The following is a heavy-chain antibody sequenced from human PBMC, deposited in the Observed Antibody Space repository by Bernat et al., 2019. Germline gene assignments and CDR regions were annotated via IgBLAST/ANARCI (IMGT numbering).Heavy chain of an antibody. V-gene: IGHV3-15*01. J-gene: IGHJ4*02. CDR3: TTALFKNTNY. CDR1: GFTFSKTW. D-gene: IGHD2/OR15-2a*01. Sequence: EVQLVESGGGLVEPGGSLRLSCAASGFTFSKTWMNWVRQAPGKGLEWVGRIKSETDGGTSEYAAPMEDRFTISRDDSRNTLYLQMNSLKTEDTAVYYCTTALFKNTNYWGQGTLDTVSS. CDR2: IKSETDGGTS.